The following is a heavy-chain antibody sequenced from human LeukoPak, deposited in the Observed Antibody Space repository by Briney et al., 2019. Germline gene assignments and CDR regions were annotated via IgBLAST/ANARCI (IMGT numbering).Heavy chain of an antibody. V-gene: IGHV3-33*03. CDR1: GFTFSSYG. CDR2: IWYDGSNK. D-gene: IGHD2-15*01. J-gene: IGHJ5*02. CDR3: AKDTTIGGTGWFDP. Sequence: PGGSLRLSCAASGFTFSSYGMHWVRQAPGKGLEWVAIIWYDGSNKYYADSVKGRITISRDNSKNTLYLQMNSLRAEDTAVYFCAKDTTIGGTGWFDPWGQGTLVTVSS.